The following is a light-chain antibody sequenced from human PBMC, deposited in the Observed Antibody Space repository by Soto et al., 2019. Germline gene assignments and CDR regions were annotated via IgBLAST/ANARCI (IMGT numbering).Light chain of an antibody. Sequence: QSALTQPASVSGSPGQSITISCTGTSSDVGSYNLVSWYQQHPGKAPKLMIYEVSNRPSGVSNRFSGSKSGNTASLTISDLQAEDEADYYCTSYTSSSTWVFGGGTKLTVL. CDR2: EVS. CDR3: TSYTSSSTWV. J-gene: IGLJ3*02. CDR1: SSDVGSYNL. V-gene: IGLV2-14*02.